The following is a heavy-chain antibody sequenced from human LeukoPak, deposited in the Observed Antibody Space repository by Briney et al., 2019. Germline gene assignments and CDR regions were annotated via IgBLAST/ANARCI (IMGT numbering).Heavy chain of an antibody. CDR3: ARDCSTSCYWFDP. J-gene: IGHJ5*02. CDR2: ISGYDGNT. V-gene: IGHV1-18*01. D-gene: IGHD2-2*01. CDR1: GYTFTTYG. Sequence: ASVKVSCKASGYTFTTYGISWVRQAPGQGREWMGWISGYDGNTKYAQKLQGRVTMTTDTSTSTAYMELRSLRSDDTAVYYCARDCSTSCYWFDPWGQGTLVTVAS.